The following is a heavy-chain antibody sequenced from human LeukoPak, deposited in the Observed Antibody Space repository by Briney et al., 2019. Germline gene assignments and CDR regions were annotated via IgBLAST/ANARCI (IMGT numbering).Heavy chain of an antibody. V-gene: IGHV1-24*01. J-gene: IGHJ4*02. Sequence: ASVKVSCKVSGYTLIELSMHWVRQAPGKGLEWMGGFDPEDGETIYAQKFQGRVTMTEDTSTDTAYMELSSLRSEDTAVYYCATAGDTANGGECFDYWGQGTLVTVSS. CDR3: ATAGDTANGGECFDY. CDR2: FDPEDGET. D-gene: IGHD5-18*01. CDR1: GYTLIELS.